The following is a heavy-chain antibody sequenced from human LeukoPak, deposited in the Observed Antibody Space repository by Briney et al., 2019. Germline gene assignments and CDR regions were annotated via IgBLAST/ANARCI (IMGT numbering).Heavy chain of an antibody. V-gene: IGHV3-7*01. Sequence: RGSLRLSCAASGFTFSSYWMSWVRQAPGKGLEWVANIKQDGSEKYYVDSVKGRFTISRDNAKNSLYLQMNSLRAEDTAVYYCARGYMVRGVIIPFWGQGTLVTVSS. CDR2: IKQDGSEK. J-gene: IGHJ4*02. CDR1: GFTFSSYW. CDR3: ARGYMVRGVIIPF. D-gene: IGHD3-10*01.